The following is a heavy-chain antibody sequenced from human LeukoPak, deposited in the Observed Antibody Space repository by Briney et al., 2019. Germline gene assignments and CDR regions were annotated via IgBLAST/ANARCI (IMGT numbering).Heavy chain of an antibody. CDR3: AKKLFTGMGYYFDS. V-gene: IGHV3-33*03. CDR2: IWYDGSNK. Sequence: GGSLRLSCAASGFTFSSYGMHWVRQAPGKGLEWVAVIWYDGSNKYYADSVKARFTISRDNSKNTLYLQMNSLRAEDTAVYYCAKKLFTGMGYYFDSWGQGTLVTVSS. CDR1: GFTFSSYG. D-gene: IGHD3-10*01. J-gene: IGHJ4*02.